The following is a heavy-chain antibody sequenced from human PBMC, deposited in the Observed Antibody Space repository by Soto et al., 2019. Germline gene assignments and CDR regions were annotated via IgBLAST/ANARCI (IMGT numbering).Heavy chain of an antibody. CDR1: GYTFTGYY. J-gene: IGHJ4*02. D-gene: IGHD6-13*01. CDR2: INPNSGGT. CDR3: ARVSVPSSWYYYNRAFDY. Sequence: GASVKVSCKASGYTFTGYYMHWVRQAPGQGLEWMGWINPNSGGTNYAQKFQGWVTMTRDTSISTAYMELSRLRSDDTAVYYCARVSVPSSWYYYNRAFDYWGQGTLVTVSS. V-gene: IGHV1-2*04.